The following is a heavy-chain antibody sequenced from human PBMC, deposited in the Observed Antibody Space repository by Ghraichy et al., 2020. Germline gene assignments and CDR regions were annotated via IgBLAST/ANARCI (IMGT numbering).Heavy chain of an antibody. CDR2: IYYSGST. CDR1: GGSISSYY. D-gene: IGHD3-22*01. Sequence: SETLSLTCTVSGGSISSYYWSWIRQPPGKGLEWIGYIYYSGSTNYNPSLKSRVTISVDTSKNQFSLKLSSVTAADTAVYYCARDRAYGQYYYDSSGYPYEGGLHYWGQGTLVPVSS. CDR3: ARDRAYGQYYYDSSGYPYEGGLHY. V-gene: IGHV4-59*01. J-gene: IGHJ4*02.